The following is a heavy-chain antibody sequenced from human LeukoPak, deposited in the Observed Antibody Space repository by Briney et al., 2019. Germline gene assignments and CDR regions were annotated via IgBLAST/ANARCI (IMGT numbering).Heavy chain of an antibody. CDR1: GFTFSSYW. V-gene: IGHV3-7*01. Sequence: GGSLRLSCAASGFTFSSYWMSWVRKAPGKGRGWVATIRQVGSVQNYVNSGKGRFTISRDNPKNSVYLQMSSLRAEDTAVYYCLVTTRSRGFDYWGQGTLVTVSS. D-gene: IGHD1/OR15-1a*01. CDR3: LVTTRSRGFDY. J-gene: IGHJ4*02. CDR2: IRQVGSVQ.